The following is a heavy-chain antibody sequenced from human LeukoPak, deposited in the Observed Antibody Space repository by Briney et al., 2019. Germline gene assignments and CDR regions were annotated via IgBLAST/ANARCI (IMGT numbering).Heavy chain of an antibody. Sequence: PSETLSLTCTVSGDSISSYYWSWIRQPPGKGLEWIGYIYYSGSTKYNPSLKSRVTISVDTSKNQFSLKLSSVTAADTAVYYCARGYSSGWYVYFDYWGQGTLVTVSS. CDR2: IYYSGST. CDR3: ARGYSSGWYVYFDY. J-gene: IGHJ4*02. V-gene: IGHV4-59*12. CDR1: GDSISSYY. D-gene: IGHD6-19*01.